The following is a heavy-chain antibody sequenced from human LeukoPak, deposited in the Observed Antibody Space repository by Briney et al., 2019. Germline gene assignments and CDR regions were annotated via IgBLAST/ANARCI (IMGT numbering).Heavy chain of an antibody. D-gene: IGHD6-13*01. J-gene: IGHJ4*02. CDR1: GYTFTSYG. CDR3: ARCYSSSWYGDYHY. CDR2: ISAYNGNT. Sequence: ASVKVSCKASGYTFTSYGISWVRQAPGQGLEWMGWISAYNGNTNYAQKLQGRVTMTTDTSTSTAYMELRSLRSDDTAVYYCARCYSSSWYGDYHYWGQGTLVTVSS. V-gene: IGHV1-18*01.